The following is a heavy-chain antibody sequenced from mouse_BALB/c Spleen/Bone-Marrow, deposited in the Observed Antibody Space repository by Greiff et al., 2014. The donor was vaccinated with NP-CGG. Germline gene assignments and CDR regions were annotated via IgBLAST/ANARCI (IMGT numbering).Heavy chain of an antibody. V-gene: IGHV1S22*01. Sequence: GSELVRPGASVKLSCKASGYTFTSYWMHWVKQRPGQGLEWIGNIYPGSGSTNYDEKFKSKATLTVDTSSSTAYMQLSSLTSEDSAVYYCTRRDYWGQGTSVTVSS. CDR3: TRRDY. J-gene: IGHJ4*01. CDR1: GYTFTSYW. CDR2: IYPGSGST.